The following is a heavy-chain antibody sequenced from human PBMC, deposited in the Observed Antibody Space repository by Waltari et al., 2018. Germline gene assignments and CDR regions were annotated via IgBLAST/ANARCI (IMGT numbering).Heavy chain of an antibody. Sequence: EVQLVESGGGLIQPGGSLRLSFEASGLTVSSHYISWVRQAPGKGLEWLSAIYSGGNTFYADSVKGRFNISIDNSKNTLYLQMNSLRVDDTAVYYCARDDSYGQFMRFDFWGQGTVVTVSS. D-gene: IGHD5-18*01. CDR1: GLTVSSHY. V-gene: IGHV3-53*01. J-gene: IGHJ4*02. CDR3: ARDDSYGQFMRFDF. CDR2: IYSGGNT.